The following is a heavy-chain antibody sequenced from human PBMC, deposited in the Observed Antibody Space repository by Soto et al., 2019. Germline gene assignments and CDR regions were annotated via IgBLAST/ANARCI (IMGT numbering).Heavy chain of an antibody. Sequence: QVHLVQSGTEVRKPGSSVTVSCKVSGGTFSTYTISWVRQAPGQGLQWMGGITPILRETTYAQNFQGRVFITADISATTAYMQLSDLAPEDTAMYYCGREKRHNSLGGRFGMDVWGQGTTVTVS. D-gene: IGHD1-1*01. CDR2: ITPILRET. CDR3: GREKRHNSLGGRFGMDV. J-gene: IGHJ6*02. V-gene: IGHV1-69*06. CDR1: GGTFSTYT.